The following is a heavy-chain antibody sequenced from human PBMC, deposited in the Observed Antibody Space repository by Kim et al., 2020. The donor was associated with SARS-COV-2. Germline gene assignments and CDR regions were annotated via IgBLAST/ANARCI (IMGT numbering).Heavy chain of an antibody. D-gene: IGHD1-26*01. Sequence: KYYADSVKGRFTISRDNSKNTLYLQMNSLRAEDTAVYYCARDSGSYFADYWGQGTLVTVSS. CDR2: K. CDR3: ARDSGSYFADY. J-gene: IGHJ4*02. V-gene: IGHV3-33*01.